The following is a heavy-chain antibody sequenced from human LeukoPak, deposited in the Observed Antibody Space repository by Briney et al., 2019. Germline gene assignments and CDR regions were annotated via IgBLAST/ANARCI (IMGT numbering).Heavy chain of an antibody. Sequence: SETLSLTCAVYGGSYSGYYWSWIRQPPGKGLEWIGEINHSGSTNYNPSLKSRVTISVDTSKNQFSLKLSSVTAADTAVYYCARTFRARRGYSYGYAFGCTQNWFDPWGQGTLVTVSS. CDR3: ARTFRARRGYSYGYAFGCTQNWFDP. D-gene: IGHD5-18*01. CDR2: INHSGST. V-gene: IGHV4-34*01. J-gene: IGHJ5*02. CDR1: GGSYSGYY.